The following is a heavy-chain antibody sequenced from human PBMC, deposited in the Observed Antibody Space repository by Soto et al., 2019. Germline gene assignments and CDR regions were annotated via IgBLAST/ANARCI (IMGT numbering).Heavy chain of an antibody. Sequence: PSETLSLTCTVSGGSISSSSYYWGWIRQPPGKGLERIGSIYYSGSTYYNPSLKSRVTISVDTSKNQFSLKLSSVTAADTAVYYCATWNTYYDILTGYTFDYWGQGTLVTVSS. CDR3: ATWNTYYDILTGYTFDY. V-gene: IGHV4-39*01. D-gene: IGHD3-9*01. CDR2: IYYSGST. CDR1: GGSISSSSYY. J-gene: IGHJ4*02.